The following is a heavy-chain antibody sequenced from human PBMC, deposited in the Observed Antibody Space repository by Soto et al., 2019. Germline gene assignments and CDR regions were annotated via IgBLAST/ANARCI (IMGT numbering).Heavy chain of an antibody. CDR1: GYRFTTFY. CDR2: MNVDTGGT. CDR3: ARNGNFVLRGYSFGFDY. D-gene: IGHD5-18*01. V-gene: IGHV1-2*06. J-gene: IGHJ4*02. Sequence: ASVKVSCKASGYRFTTFYIHWMRQAPGQGLEWMGRMNVDTGGTTYAQKFQWRVTMTRDTSISTAYMEVTNVKSDDTAIYYCARNGNFVLRGYSFGFDYWGQGSRV.